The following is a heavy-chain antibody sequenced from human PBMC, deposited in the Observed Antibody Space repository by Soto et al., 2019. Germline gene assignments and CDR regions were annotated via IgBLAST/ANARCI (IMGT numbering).Heavy chain of an antibody. D-gene: IGHD6-6*01. CDR2: TYYRSKWYN. Sequence: SQTLSLTCAISGDSVSSNSAAWNWIRQSPSRGLEWLGRTYYRSKWYNDYAVSVKSRITINPDTSKNQFSLQLNSVTPEDTAVYYCARDAEYSSSARGRAFDIWGQGTMVTVSS. V-gene: IGHV6-1*01. CDR1: GDSVSSNSAA. CDR3: ARDAEYSSSARGRAFDI. J-gene: IGHJ3*02.